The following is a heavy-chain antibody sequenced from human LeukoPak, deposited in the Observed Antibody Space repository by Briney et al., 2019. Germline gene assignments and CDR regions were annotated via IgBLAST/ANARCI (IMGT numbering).Heavy chain of an antibody. CDR2: IWYDGSNK. D-gene: IGHD2-2*01. Sequence: GGSLRLSCAASGFTFSSYGMHWVRQAPGKGLEWVAVIWYDGSNKYYADSVKGRFTISRDNSKNTLYLQMNSLRAEDTAVYYCARDELGYCSSTSCQSPDYWGQGTLVTVSS. J-gene: IGHJ4*02. CDR1: GFTFSSYG. V-gene: IGHV3-33*01. CDR3: ARDELGYCSSTSCQSPDY.